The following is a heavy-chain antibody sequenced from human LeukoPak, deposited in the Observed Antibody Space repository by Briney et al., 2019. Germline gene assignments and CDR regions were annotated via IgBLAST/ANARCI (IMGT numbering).Heavy chain of an antibody. V-gene: IGHV4-59*08. J-gene: IGHJ4*02. D-gene: IGHD1-14*01. CDR1: DGSISSYY. CDR3: ARGNHGDYFDY. CDR2: IYYSGST. Sequence: SETLSLTCTVSDGSISSYYWSWLRQPPGKGLEWIGYIYYSGSTNYNPSLKSRVTISVDTSKNQFSLKLSSVTAADTAVYYCARGNHGDYFDYWGQGTLVTVSS.